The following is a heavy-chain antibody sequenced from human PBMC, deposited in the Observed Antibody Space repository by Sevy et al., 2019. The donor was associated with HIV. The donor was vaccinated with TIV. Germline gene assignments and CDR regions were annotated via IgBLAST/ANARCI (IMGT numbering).Heavy chain of an antibody. CDR3: VRDESFSLIVVDPDY. J-gene: IGHJ4*02. CDR1: GYTSSNYG. D-gene: IGHD3-22*01. Sequence: ASVKVSCQASGYTSSNYGVTWVRQAPGQGLEWMGWISGYNGNTKYAQKFQDRVIMTTDTATSTAYMELRSLRSDDTAVYYCVRDESFSLIVVDPDYWGQGTLVTVSS. CDR2: ISGYNGNT. V-gene: IGHV1-18*01.